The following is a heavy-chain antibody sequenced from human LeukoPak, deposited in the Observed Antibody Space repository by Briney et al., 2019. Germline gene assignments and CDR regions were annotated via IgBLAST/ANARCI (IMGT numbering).Heavy chain of an antibody. CDR2: IYTSGST. V-gene: IGHV4-4*07. Sequence: SETLSLTCTVSGGSISSYYWSRIRQPAGKGLEWIGRIYTSGSTNYNPSLKSRVTMSVDTSKNQFSLKLSSVTAADTAVYYCARNPSTSSAFDIWGQGTLVTVSS. J-gene: IGHJ3*02. D-gene: IGHD2/OR15-2a*01. CDR3: ARNPSTSSAFDI. CDR1: GGSISSYY.